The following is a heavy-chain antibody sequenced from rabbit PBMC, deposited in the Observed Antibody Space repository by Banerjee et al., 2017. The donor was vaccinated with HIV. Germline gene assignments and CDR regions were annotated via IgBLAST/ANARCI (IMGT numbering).Heavy chain of an antibody. CDR3: ARGGAGSSYYTTYFNL. D-gene: IGHD8-1*01. CDR1: GFSFSNKYV. CDR2: IYNGDGST. J-gene: IGHJ4*01. Sequence: QEQLEESGGGLVQPEGSLTLTCTASGFSFSNKYVMCWVRQAPGKGLEWIACIYNGDGSTYYASWVNGRFTISRTTSLKTVTLQMTSLTAADTATYFCARGGAGSSYYTTYFNLWGPGTLVTVS. V-gene: IGHV1S47*01.